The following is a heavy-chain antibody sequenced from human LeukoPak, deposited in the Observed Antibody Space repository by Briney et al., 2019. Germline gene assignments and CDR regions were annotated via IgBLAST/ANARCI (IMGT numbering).Heavy chain of an antibody. CDR2: ISGSGGST. V-gene: IGHV3-23*01. Sequence: PGGSLRLSCAASGFTFSSYAMSWVRQAPGKGLEWVSAISGSGGSTYYADSVKGRFTISRDNSKNTLYLQMNSLRAEDTAVYYCAKEGDSSSWYTRPYYFDYWGQGTLVTVSS. CDR3: AKEGDSSSWYTRPYYFDY. J-gene: IGHJ4*02. CDR1: GFTFSSYA. D-gene: IGHD6-13*01.